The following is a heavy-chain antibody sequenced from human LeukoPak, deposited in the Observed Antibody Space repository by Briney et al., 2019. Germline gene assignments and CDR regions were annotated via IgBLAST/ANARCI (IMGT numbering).Heavy chain of an antibody. CDR2: INPNTGGT. V-gene: IGHV1-2*02. CDR3: ARGESGYATR. Sequence: ASVKVSCKASGYLFTGYYMHWVRQAPGQGHEWMGWINPNTGGTKYAQKFQGRITMTRDTSISTAYMELSRLTSDDTAVYYCARGESGYATRWGQGTLVTVSS. CDR1: GYLFTGYY. D-gene: IGHD2-2*01. J-gene: IGHJ4*02.